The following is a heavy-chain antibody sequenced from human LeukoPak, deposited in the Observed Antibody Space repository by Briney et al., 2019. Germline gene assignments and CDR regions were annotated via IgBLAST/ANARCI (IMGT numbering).Heavy chain of an antibody. V-gene: IGHV1-69*10. CDR3: ARGLRQLVRGAKNRGYYYYMDV. Sequence: SVKVSCKASGGTFSSYAISWVRQAPGQGLEWMGGIIPILGTANYAQKFQGRVTITRNTSISTAYMELSSLRSEDTAVYYCARGLRQLVRGAKNRGYYYYMDVWGKGTTVTVSS. CDR2: IIPILGTA. J-gene: IGHJ6*03. CDR1: GGTFSSYA. D-gene: IGHD6-13*01.